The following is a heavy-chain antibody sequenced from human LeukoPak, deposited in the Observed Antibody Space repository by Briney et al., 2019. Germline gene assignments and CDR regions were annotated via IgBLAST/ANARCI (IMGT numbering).Heavy chain of an antibody. D-gene: IGHD4-17*01. CDR3: AKDSDQDYGDYWYYFDY. CDR2: ISGSGGST. J-gene: IGHJ4*02. Sequence: GGSLRLSCAASGFSLSSYWMTWVRQAPGKGLEWVSAISGSGGSTYYADSVKGRFTISRDNSKNTLYLQMNSLRAEDTAVYYCAKDSDQDYGDYWYYFDYWGQGTLVTVSS. CDR1: GFSLSSYW. V-gene: IGHV3-23*01.